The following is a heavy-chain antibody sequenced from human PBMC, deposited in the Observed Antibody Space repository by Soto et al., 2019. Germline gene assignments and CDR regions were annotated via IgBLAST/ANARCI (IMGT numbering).Heavy chain of an antibody. CDR1: GYSFTTNY. CDR3: ARGYGLVQHDDYWSGYYDY. CDR2: VNPSGDST. J-gene: IGHJ4*02. V-gene: IGHV1-46*01. Sequence: QVQLVQSGSEVIKPVASVKISCKASGYSFTTNYINWVRQAPGQGLEWVGLVNPSGDSTTYAQNFRGRVTMNRYTSTSTVHMELSSLRSDATAVYYCARGYGLVQHDDYWSGYYDYWGQGTKVTVSS. D-gene: IGHD3-3*01.